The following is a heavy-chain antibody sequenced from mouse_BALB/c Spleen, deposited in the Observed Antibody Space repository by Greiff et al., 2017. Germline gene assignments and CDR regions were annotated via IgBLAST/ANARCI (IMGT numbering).Heavy chain of an antibody. CDR2: INSNGGST. CDR1: GFTFSSYG. J-gene: IGHJ3*01. Sequence: DVKLVESGGGLVQPGGSLKLSCAASGFTFSSYGMSWVRQTPDKRLELVATINSNGGSTYYPDSVKGRFTISRDNAKNTLYLQMSSLKSEDTAMYYCARDENSWFAYWGQGTLVTVSA. V-gene: IGHV5-6-3*01. CDR3: ARDENSWFAY.